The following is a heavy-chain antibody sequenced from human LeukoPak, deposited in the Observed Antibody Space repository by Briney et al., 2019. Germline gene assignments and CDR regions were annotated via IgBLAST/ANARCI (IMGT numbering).Heavy chain of an antibody. CDR2: IIPILGIA. CDR3: ASREAAAGTNDLVY. V-gene: IGHV1-69*04. J-gene: IGHJ4*02. Sequence: SVKVSCKASGGTFSSYAISWVRQAPGQGLEWMGRIIPILGIANYAQKFQGRVTITADKSTSTAYMELSSLRSEDTAVYYCASREAAAGTNDLVYWGQGTLVTVSS. CDR1: GGTFSSYA. D-gene: IGHD6-13*01.